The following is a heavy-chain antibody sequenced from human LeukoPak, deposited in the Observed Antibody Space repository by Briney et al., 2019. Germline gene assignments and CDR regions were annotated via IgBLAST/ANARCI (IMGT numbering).Heavy chain of an antibody. V-gene: IGHV1-2*02. CDR1: GYTFTGYY. CDR2: INPNSGGT. CDR3: ARAYYDFWSGQIDY. J-gene: IGHJ4*02. D-gene: IGHD3-3*01. Sequence: ASVKVSCKASGYTFTGYYMHWVRQAPGQGLEWMGWINPNSGGTNYAQKFQGRVTMTRDTSISTAYMELSRLRSDDTAVYYCARAYYDFWSGQIDYWGQGTLVTVSS.